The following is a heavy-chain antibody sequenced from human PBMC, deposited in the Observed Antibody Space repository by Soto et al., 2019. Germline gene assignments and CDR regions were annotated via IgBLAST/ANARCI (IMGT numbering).Heavy chain of an antibody. CDR3: ARGPDYGSWVDSFDP. Sequence: EVLLVESGGGLVQPGGSLRLSCAGSGFTFSRHWMTWVRQAPGKGLEWVANIKKDGSEEYYVDSVKGRFTISRDNAKSSLLLKMNTLRAGDTAVYYCARGPDYGSWVDSFDPWGQGTLVTVSP. D-gene: IGHD4-17*01. CDR2: IKKDGSEE. J-gene: IGHJ5*02. CDR1: GFTFSRHW. V-gene: IGHV3-7*04.